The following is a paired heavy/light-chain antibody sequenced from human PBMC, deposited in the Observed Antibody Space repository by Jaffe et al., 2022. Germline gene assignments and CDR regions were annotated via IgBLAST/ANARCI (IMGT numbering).Light chain of an antibody. CDR3: QTWGTGGVV. Sequence: QLVLTQSPSASASLGASVKLTCTLNSGHSNYAIAWHQQRPEKGPRYLMKLTSDGSHTKGDGIPDRFSGSSSGAERYLTISSLQSDDEADYYCQTWGTGGVVFGGGTKLTVL. CDR1: SGHSNYA. CDR2: LTSDGSH. V-gene: IGLV4-69*01. J-gene: IGLJ2*01.
Heavy chain of an antibody. D-gene: IGHD3-3*01. CDR3: AKGKSITIFGVVTPGPDAFDI. J-gene: IGHJ3*02. Sequence: EVQLLGSGGKLVQPGGSLRLSCAASGFLFSAYAMNWVRQAPGKGLEWVSTITGNGNKTYYADSVKGRFTISRDNSKNTLYLQVNSLKAEDTAVYYCAKGKSITIFGVVTPGPDAFDIWGQGTVVTVSS. CDR1: GFLFSAYA. V-gene: IGHV3-23*01. CDR2: ITGNGNKT.